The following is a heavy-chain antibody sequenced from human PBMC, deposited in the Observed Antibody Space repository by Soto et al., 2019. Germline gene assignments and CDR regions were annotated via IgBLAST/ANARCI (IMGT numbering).Heavy chain of an antibody. Sequence: HPGGSLRLSCAASGFNFSSYAMNWVRQAPGKGLEWVSALSGSGGTTYYADSVKGRLTISRDNSKNTLYLQMNSLRAEDTAVYYCAKLLHFDYGMDVWGQGTTVTVSS. CDR3: AKLLHFDYGMDV. V-gene: IGHV3-23*01. J-gene: IGHJ6*02. CDR2: LSGSGGTT. CDR1: GFNFSSYA.